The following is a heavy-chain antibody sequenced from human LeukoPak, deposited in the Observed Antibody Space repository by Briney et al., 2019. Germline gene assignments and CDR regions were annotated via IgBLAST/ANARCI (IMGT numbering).Heavy chain of an antibody. Sequence: PGGSLRLSCAASGFTFDDYTMHWVRQAPGKGLEWVSLISWDGGSTYYADSVKGRFTISRDNSKNSLYLQMNSLRTEDTALYYCAKDWSGRGYGACDIWGQGTMVTVSS. J-gene: IGHJ3*02. CDR2: ISWDGGST. D-gene: IGHD3-3*01. CDR3: AKDWSGRGYGACDI. CDR1: GFTFDDYT. V-gene: IGHV3-43*01.